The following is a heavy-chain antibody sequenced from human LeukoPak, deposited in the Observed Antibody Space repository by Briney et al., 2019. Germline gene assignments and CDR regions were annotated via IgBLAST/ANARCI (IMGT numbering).Heavy chain of an antibody. J-gene: IGHJ6*03. CDR1: GFTFSSCG. CDR3: AKEPYSSVYYFYYMDV. CDR2: IRYGGSDI. V-gene: IGHV3-30*02. D-gene: IGHD6-25*01. Sequence: GXSLRLSCAASGFTFSSCGMHWVRQAPGKGLEWVAFIRYGGSDIYYGDSVKGRFTISRDNSKNTLYLQMNSLRGEDTAVYYCAKEPYSSVYYFYYMDVWGKGTTVTVSS.